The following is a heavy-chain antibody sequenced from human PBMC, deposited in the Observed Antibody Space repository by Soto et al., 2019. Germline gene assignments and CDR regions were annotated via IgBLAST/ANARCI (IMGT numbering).Heavy chain of an antibody. Sequence: SPTLSLTCAISGDSVSSNSAAWNWIRQSPSRGLEWLGRTYYRSKWYNDYAVSVKSRITINPDTSKNQFSLQLNSVTPEDTAVYYCARDRARYFDWSYKFDPWGQGTLVTVSS. V-gene: IGHV6-1*01. CDR3: ARDRARYFDWSYKFDP. J-gene: IGHJ5*02. CDR2: TYYRSKWYN. D-gene: IGHD3-9*01. CDR1: GDSVSSNSAA.